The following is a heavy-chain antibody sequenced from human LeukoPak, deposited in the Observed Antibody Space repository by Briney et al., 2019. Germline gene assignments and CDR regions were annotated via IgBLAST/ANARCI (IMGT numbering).Heavy chain of an antibody. Sequence: GGSLRLSCAASGFTFSSSAMSWVRQAPGKGLEWVSSISGSGSGGSTYYADSVKGRFTISRDNSKNTLYLQMNSLRAEDTAVYYCAKDRGSSSPRYFDYWGQGTLVTVSS. CDR2: ISGSGSGGST. J-gene: IGHJ4*02. CDR3: AKDRGSSSPRYFDY. CDR1: GFTFSSSA. V-gene: IGHV3-23*01. D-gene: IGHD6-6*01.